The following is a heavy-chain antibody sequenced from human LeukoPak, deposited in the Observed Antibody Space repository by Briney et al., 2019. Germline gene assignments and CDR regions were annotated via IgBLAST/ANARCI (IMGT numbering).Heavy chain of an antibody. CDR3: ARTFRRWLSQYYFDY. D-gene: IGHD3-22*01. CDR2: MNPNSGNT. CDR1: GYTFTSYD. V-gene: IGHV1-8*01. J-gene: IGHJ4*02. Sequence: ASVKVSCKASGYTFTSYDINWGRQATGQGLEWMGWMNPNSGNTGYAQKFQGRVTMTRNTSISTAYMELSSLRSEDTAVYYCARTFRRWLSQYYFDYWGQGTLVTVSS.